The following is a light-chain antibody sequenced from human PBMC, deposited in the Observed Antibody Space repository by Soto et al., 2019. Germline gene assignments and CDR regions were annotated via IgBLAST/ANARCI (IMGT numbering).Light chain of an antibody. CDR2: AAS. CDR1: QDIRND. V-gene: IGKV1-17*01. Sequence: DIQMTQSPSSLSASVGDRVTITCRASQDIRNDLGWSQQKPGKAPKRLIYAASSLQSGVPSRFSGSGSGTEFTLTISSLQPEDFATYCCLQYNSYPLTFGQGTKVDIK. J-gene: IGKJ1*01. CDR3: LQYNSYPLT.